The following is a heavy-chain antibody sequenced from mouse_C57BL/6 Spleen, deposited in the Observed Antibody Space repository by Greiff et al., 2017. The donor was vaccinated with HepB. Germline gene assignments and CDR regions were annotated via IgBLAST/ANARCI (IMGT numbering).Heavy chain of an antibody. CDR1: GFTFSSYS. Sequence: EVNVVESGGGLVKPGGSLKLSCAASGFTFSSYSISGGGGNTYYPDSVKGRFTISRDNAKNTLYLQMSSLRSEDTALYYCARPITTVVATDWYFDVWGTGTTVTVSS. V-gene: IGHV5-9*01. J-gene: IGHJ1*03. CDR2: SGGGGNT. D-gene: IGHD1-1*01. CDR3: ARPITTVVATDWYFDV.